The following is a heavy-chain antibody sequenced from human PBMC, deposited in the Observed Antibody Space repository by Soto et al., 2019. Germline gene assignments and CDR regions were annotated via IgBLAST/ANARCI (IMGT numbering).Heavy chain of an antibody. CDR3: ARDRLRGYDSSGFYS. V-gene: IGHV1-18*01. Sequence: QVQLEQSGAELRKPGASVKVSCKASGYSFSSYGMNWVRQAPGQGLEWMGWINPNNGNRNYAQKFEDRVTMTTATDTKTVFLELRSLKSDDTAIYYCARDRLRGYDSSGFYSWGQGTLVTVSS. D-gene: IGHD3-22*01. CDR1: GYSFSSYG. J-gene: IGHJ4*02. CDR2: INPNNGNR.